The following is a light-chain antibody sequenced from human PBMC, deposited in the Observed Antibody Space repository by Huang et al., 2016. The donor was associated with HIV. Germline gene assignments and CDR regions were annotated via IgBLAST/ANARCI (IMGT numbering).Light chain of an antibody. CDR2: NAS. Sequence: ELVLTQSPATLSLSPGERATLSCRASQSVGTYLAWYQQKPGQSPGLLIHNASTRASGIPARFSVRGSGTDFTVTISSLEPEDFAVYYCQQRSNWPPLLTFGPGTKVDIK. CDR3: QQRSNWPPLLT. CDR1: QSVGTY. V-gene: IGKV3-11*01. J-gene: IGKJ3*01.